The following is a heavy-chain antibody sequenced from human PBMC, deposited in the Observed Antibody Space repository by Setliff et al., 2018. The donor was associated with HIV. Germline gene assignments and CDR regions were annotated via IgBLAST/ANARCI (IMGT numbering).Heavy chain of an antibody. Sequence: GASVKVSCKASGGTFSSYAISWVRQAPGQGLEWMGGIIPIFGTANYAQKLQGRVTMTTDTSTSTAYMELRSLRSDDTAVYFCATVNTVGYNYYGMDVWGQGTTVTVSS. CDR1: GGTFSSYA. V-gene: IGHV1-69*05. CDR3: ATVNTVGYNYYGMDV. CDR2: IIPIFGTA. J-gene: IGHJ6*02. D-gene: IGHD5-18*01.